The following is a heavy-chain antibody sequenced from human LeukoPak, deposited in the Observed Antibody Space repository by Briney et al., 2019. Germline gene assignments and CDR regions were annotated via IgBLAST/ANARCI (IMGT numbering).Heavy chain of an antibody. D-gene: IGHD6-19*01. CDR3: ARDWSSGWYLYYYYYMDV. CDR2: ISSSSSYI. V-gene: IGHV3-21*01. Sequence: MAGGSLRLSCAASGFTFSSYAMSWVRQAPGRGLEWVSSISSSSSYIYYADSVKGRFTISRDNAKNSLYLQMNSLRAEDTAVYYCARDWSSGWYLYYYYYMDVWGKGTTVTVSS. J-gene: IGHJ6*03. CDR1: GFTFSSYA.